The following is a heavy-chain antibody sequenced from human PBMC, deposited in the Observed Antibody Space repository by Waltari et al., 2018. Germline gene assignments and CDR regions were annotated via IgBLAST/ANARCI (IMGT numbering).Heavy chain of an antibody. Sequence: EVQLVESGGGLVQPGGSLRLSCAASGFPFSSYWMHWVRQPPGKGLLWVSRINSDGISTNYADSVKGRFTVSRDNAKNTLYLQMNSLRAEDTAVYYCARGRTGLTQIVEDWGQGTLVTVSS. D-gene: IGHD1-26*01. CDR3: ARGRTGLTQIVED. J-gene: IGHJ4*02. CDR1: GFPFSSYW. V-gene: IGHV3-74*01. CDR2: INSDGIST.